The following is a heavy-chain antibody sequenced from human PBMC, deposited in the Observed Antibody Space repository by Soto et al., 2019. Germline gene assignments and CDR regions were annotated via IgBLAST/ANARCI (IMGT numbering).Heavy chain of an antibody. CDR3: ARDRGSGWAIPLYNWFDP. CDR2: ISYDGSNK. CDR1: GFNFSIYP. Sequence: QVPLVESGGGVVQPGRSLRLSCAASGFNFSIYPMHWVRQAQGRGLEWVAVISYDGSNKYYADSVKGRFIISRDNSKITLSLQMNSLRAEDTAVYYFARDRGSGWAIPLYNWFDPWGQGTLVTVSS. V-gene: IGHV3-30-3*01. J-gene: IGHJ5*02. D-gene: IGHD6-19*01.